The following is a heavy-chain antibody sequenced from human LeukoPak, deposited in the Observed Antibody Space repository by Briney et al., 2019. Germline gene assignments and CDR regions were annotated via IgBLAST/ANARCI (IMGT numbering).Heavy chain of an antibody. V-gene: IGHV3-74*01. CDR2: INTDGSTT. CDR3: ARTASYSGNYYGYFQY. Sequence: GGSLRLSCAASGFTFTNYWMHWVHQAPGKGLVWVSRINTDGSTTNYADSVKGRFTISRDIAKNTLYLQMNSLTAEDTAVYYCARTASYSGNYYGYFQYWGQGALVTVSS. J-gene: IGHJ1*01. D-gene: IGHD1-26*01. CDR1: GFTFTNYW.